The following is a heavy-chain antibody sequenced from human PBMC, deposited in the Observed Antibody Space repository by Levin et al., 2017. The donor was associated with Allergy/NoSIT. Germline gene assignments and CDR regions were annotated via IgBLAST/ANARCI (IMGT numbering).Heavy chain of an antibody. Sequence: SQTLSLTCAVSGGSISSSNWWSWVRQPPGKGLEWIGEIYHSGSTNYNPSLKSRVTISVDKSKNQFSLKLSSVTAADTAVYYCARDLKTYYGSGSYYQYYYYYYMDVWGNGTTVTVSS. D-gene: IGHD3-10*01. CDR3: ARDLKTYYGSGSYYQYYYYYYMDV. CDR2: IYHSGST. V-gene: IGHV4-4*02. CDR1: GGSISSSNW. J-gene: IGHJ6*03.